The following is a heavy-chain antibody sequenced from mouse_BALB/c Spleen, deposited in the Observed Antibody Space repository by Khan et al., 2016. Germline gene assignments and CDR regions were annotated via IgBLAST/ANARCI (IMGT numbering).Heavy chain of an antibody. CDR1: GFTFSSYT. V-gene: IGHV5-9*03. D-gene: IGHD2-2*01. J-gene: IGHJ3*01. Sequence: EVELVESGGGLVKPGGSLQLSCAASGFTFSSYTMSWVRPTPEKRLEWVATISSGGGNTYYPASVKGRFTISRDHAKNPLYLQMSRRRSEDTALEYCARYDYGDDTFAYWGQGTLVTVAA. CDR2: ISSGGGNT. CDR3: ARYDYGDDTFAY.